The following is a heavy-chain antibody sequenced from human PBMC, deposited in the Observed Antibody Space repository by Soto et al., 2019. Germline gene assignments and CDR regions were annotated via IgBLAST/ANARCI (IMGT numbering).Heavy chain of an antibody. CDR1: GFTFSSYT. CDR2: ISTSSTYR. D-gene: IGHD2-2*01. Sequence: LRLSCAASGFTFSSYTMHWVRQAPGKGLEWVSSISTSSTYRYIADSVTGRFTISRDNAQNSLYLQMTSLRAEDTAVYYCARDGSGAAANPYFDYWGQGTLVTVSS. CDR3: ARDGSGAAANPYFDY. V-gene: IGHV3-21*04. J-gene: IGHJ4*02.